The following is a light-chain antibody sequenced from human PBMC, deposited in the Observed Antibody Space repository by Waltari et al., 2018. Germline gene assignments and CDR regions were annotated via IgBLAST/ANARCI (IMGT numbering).Light chain of an antibody. CDR3: MQDIHRPWT. J-gene: IGKJ1*01. CDR1: ESPVSSDGNTS. CDR2: KVS. V-gene: IGKV2-30*01. Sequence: DVVMTQSPLSLPVILGQPASISCRSSESPVSSDGNTSLNWFQQRPGQPPRRLIFKVSSRDSGVPDRFSGRGSGTYFTLRISRVEAEDVGVYYCMQDIHRPWTFGQGTKVEIK.